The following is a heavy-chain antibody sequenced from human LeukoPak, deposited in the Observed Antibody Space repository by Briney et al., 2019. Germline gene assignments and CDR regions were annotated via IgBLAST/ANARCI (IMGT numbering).Heavy chain of an antibody. D-gene: IGHD6-19*01. J-gene: IGHJ4*02. CDR1: GFTFDDYA. V-gene: IGHV3-9*01. Sequence: GRSLRLSCAASGFTFDDYAMHWVRQAPGKGLEWVSGINWNSGSIDYAGSVKGRFTISRDNAMNSLYLQMNTLRPEDTALYYCAKGTQRGNSGWGYFFDQWGQGTLVTVSS. CDR3: AKGTQRGNSGWGYFFDQ. CDR2: INWNSGSI.